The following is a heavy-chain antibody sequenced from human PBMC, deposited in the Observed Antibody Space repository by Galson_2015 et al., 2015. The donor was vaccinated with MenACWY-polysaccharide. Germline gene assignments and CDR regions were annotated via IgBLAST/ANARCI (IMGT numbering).Heavy chain of an antibody. D-gene: IGHD3-10*01. J-gene: IGHJ4*02. V-gene: IGHV3-7*01. Sequence: SLRLSCAASGFTFSNFWMSWVRQARGKELEWVASIRQDGGEKYLVDSVKGRFTISRDNAEISLFLQMNSLRAEDTAVYYCARERWVRGVFFDQWGQGTLVTVSS. CDR2: IRQDGGEK. CDR1: GFTFSNFW. CDR3: ARERWVRGVFFDQ.